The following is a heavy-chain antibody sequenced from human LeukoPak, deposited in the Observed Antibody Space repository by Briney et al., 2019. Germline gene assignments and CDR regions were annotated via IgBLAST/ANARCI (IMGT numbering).Heavy chain of an antibody. V-gene: IGHV3-33*01. CDR2: TSYDRTNK. CDR3: ARDRDELGYDSSGYYLTNWFDP. Sequence: QPAGYLTRTCAASAFTLSSYGMHRAGPAQGMGGAGMTITSYDRTNKYHTHSVKGRITTSRDNSKTTPYLQMNSLRAEDTAVYYCARDRDELGYDSSGYYLTNWFDPWGQGTLVTVSS. J-gene: IGHJ5*02. D-gene: IGHD3-22*01. CDR1: AFTLSSYG.